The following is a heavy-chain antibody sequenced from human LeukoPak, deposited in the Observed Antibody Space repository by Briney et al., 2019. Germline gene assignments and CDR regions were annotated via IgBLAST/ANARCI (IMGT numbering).Heavy chain of an antibody. V-gene: IGHV3-48*04. J-gene: IGHJ5*01. D-gene: IGHD2-15*01. CDR3: AREEYCSGGTCYSLGWFDS. CDR2: ISSSSSTI. Sequence: PGGSLRLSCAASGFTFSSYSMNWVRQAPGKGLEWVSYISSSSSTIYYADSVKGRFTISRDNAKNSLYLQMNSLRAEDTAVYYCAREEYCSGGTCYSLGWFDSWGQGTLVTVSS. CDR1: GFTFSSYS.